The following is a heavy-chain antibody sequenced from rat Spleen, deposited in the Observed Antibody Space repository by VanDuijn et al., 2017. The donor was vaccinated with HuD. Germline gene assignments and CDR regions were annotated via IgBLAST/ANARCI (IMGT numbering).Heavy chain of an antibody. V-gene: IGHV5-7*01. J-gene: IGHJ2*01. CDR2: ISSDGSSI. Sequence: EVQLVESGGGLVQPGRSLKLSCAASGFTFSDYNMAWVRPAPKKGLEWVATISSDGSSIYYRDSVKGRFTISRDNAESTLYLQMDSLRSEDTATYYCARHGYGGYSGSFAYWGQGVMVTVSS. CDR1: GFTFSDYN. D-gene: IGHD1-11*01. CDR3: ARHGYGGYSGSFAY.